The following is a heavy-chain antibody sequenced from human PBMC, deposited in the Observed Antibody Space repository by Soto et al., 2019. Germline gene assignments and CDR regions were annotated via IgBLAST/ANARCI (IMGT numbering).Heavy chain of an antibody. CDR3: ARPAAADPDAFDI. Sequence: ASVKVSCKASGYTFTCYYMHWVRQAPGQGLEWMGWINPNSGGTNYAQKFQGWVTMTRDTSISTAYMELSRLRSDDTAVYYCARPAAADPDAFDIWGQGTMVTVSS. CDR1: GYTFTCYY. D-gene: IGHD6-13*01. J-gene: IGHJ3*02. CDR2: INPNSGGT. V-gene: IGHV1-2*04.